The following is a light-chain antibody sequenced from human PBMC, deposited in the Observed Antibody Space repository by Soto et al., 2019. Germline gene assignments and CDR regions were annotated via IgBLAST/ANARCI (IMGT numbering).Light chain of an antibody. J-gene: IGKJ2*01. V-gene: IGKV3-11*01. CDR1: QSVSSY. CDR2: DAS. Sequence: EIVLTQSPATLSLSPGERATLSCRASQSVSSYLAWYQQKPGQAPRLLIYDASNRATGIPARFSGSGSGTDFTLTISSLEPEDFAVYYCQQYGSSLFTFGQGTKREIK. CDR3: QQYGSSLFT.